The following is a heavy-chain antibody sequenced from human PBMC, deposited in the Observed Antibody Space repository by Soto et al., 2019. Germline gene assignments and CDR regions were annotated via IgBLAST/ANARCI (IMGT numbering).Heavy chain of an antibody. J-gene: IGHJ6*02. CDR1: GFTFSSYA. Sequence: VGSLRLSCAASGFTFSSYAMHWVRQAPGKGLEWVAVISYDGSNKYYADSVKGRFTISRDNSKNTLYLQMNSLRAEDTAVYYCARDKARIAARPAHYYYYGMDVWGQGTTVTVSS. V-gene: IGHV3-30-3*01. CDR3: ARDKARIAARPAHYYYYGMDV. D-gene: IGHD6-6*01. CDR2: ISYDGSNK.